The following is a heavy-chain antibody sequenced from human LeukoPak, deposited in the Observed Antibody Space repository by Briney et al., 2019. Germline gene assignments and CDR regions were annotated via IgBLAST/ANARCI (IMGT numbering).Heavy chain of an antibody. D-gene: IGHD3-10*01. CDR3: ASYPYYYGSGALNNWFDP. J-gene: IGHJ5*02. Sequence: ASVKVSCKASGYTFTSYDINWVRQATGQGLEWMGWMNPNSGNTGYAQKFQGRVTITADKSTSTAYMELSSLRSEDTAVYYCASYPYYYGSGALNNWFDPWGQGTLVTVSS. V-gene: IGHV1-8*03. CDR1: GYTFTSYD. CDR2: MNPNSGNT.